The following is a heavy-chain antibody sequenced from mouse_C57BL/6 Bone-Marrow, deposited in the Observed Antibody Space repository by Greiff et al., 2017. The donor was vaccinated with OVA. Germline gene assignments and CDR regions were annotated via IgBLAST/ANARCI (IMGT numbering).Heavy chain of an antibody. Sequence: EVHLVESGEGLVKPGGSLKLSCAASGFTFSSYAMSWVRQTPEKRLEWVAYISSGGDYIYYADTVKGRFTISRDNARNTLYLQMSSLKSEDTAMYYCTRGGLWAGYFDYWGQGTTLTVSS. CDR3: TRGGLWAGYFDY. CDR1: GFTFSSYA. J-gene: IGHJ2*01. V-gene: IGHV5-9-1*02. CDR2: ISSGGDYI. D-gene: IGHD1-1*02.